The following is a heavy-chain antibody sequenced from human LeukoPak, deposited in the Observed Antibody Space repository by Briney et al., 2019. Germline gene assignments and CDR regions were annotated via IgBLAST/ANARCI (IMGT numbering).Heavy chain of an antibody. CDR3: ARDRRSLRFLEWLPFDY. CDR1: GFTFSSYS. J-gene: IGHJ4*02. CDR2: ISSSSSYI. Sequence: PGGSLTLSCAASGFTFSSYSMNWVRQAPGKALEWVSSISSSSSYIYYADSVKGRFTISRDNAKNSLYLQMNSLRAEDTAVYYCARDRRSLRFLEWLPFDYWGQGTLVTVSS. V-gene: IGHV3-21*01. D-gene: IGHD3-3*01.